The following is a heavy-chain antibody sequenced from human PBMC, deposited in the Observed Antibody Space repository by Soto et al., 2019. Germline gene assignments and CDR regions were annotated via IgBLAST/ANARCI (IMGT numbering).Heavy chain of an antibody. CDR1: GGSITSGGHY. J-gene: IGHJ4*02. Sequence: SETLSLTCTVSGGSITSGGHYWGWIRQYPGKGLEWIGHTYDSGNMYLYNPSLKSRVTISADTSRNQFSLSLSSLTAADTAVYYCARVDHRGYFSVWTDFWGQVILDTVST. D-gene: IGHD3-10*02. CDR2: TYDSGNM. CDR3: ARVDHRGYFSVWTDF. V-gene: IGHV4-31*03.